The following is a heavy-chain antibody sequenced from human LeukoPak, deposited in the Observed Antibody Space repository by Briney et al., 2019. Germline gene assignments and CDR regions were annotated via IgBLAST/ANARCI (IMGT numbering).Heavy chain of an antibody. D-gene: IGHD6-13*01. Sequence: SETLSLTCTVSGGSISSGDYYWSWIRQPPGKGLEWIGYIYYSGSTYYNPSLKSRVTISVDTSKNQFSLKLSSVTAADTAVYYCAREIRGVAPPGGDAFDIWGQGTMVTVSS. J-gene: IGHJ3*02. CDR2: IYYSGST. V-gene: IGHV4-30-4*01. CDR1: GGSISSGDYY. CDR3: AREIRGVAPPGGDAFDI.